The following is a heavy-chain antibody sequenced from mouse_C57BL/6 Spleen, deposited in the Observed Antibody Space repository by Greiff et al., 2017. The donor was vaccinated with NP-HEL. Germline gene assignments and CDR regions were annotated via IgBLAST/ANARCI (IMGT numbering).Heavy chain of an antibody. Sequence: QVQLKQSGAELARPGASLKLSCKASGYTFTSYGISWVKQRTGQGLEWIGEIYPRSGNTYYNEKFKGKATLTADKSSSTAYMELRSLTSEDSAVYFCARSILTTVVEDDYWGQGTTLTVSS. J-gene: IGHJ2*01. V-gene: IGHV1-81*01. CDR1: GYTFTSYG. D-gene: IGHD1-1*01. CDR2: IYPRSGNT. CDR3: ARSILTTVVEDDY.